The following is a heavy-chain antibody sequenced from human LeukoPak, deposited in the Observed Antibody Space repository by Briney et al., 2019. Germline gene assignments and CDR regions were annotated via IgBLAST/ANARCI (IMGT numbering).Heavy chain of an antibody. D-gene: IGHD4-17*01. Sequence: GGSLRLSCAASGFTFSSYGMHWVRQAPGKGLEWVAVIWYDGSNKYYADSVKGRFTISRDNSKNTLYLQMNSLRAEDTAVYYCAKARTVTTSHLGYWGQGTLVTVSS. CDR1: GFTFSSYG. J-gene: IGHJ4*02. V-gene: IGHV3-30*02. CDR2: IWYDGSNK. CDR3: AKARTVTTSHLGY.